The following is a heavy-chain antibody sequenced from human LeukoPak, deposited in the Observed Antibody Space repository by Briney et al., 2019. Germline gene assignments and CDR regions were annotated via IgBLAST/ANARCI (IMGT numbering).Heavy chain of an antibody. CDR1: GYTFTSYA. D-gene: IGHD3-16*02. CDR2: INAGNGNT. J-gene: IGHJ4*02. Sequence: ASVKVSCKASGYTFTSYAMHWVRQAPGQRLEWMGWINAGNGNTKYSQKFQGRVTITRDTSASTAYMELSSLRSEDTAVYYCARGPSPYVWGSYRYVRGFDYWGRGTLVTVSS. CDR3: ARGPSPYVWGSYRYVRGFDY. V-gene: IGHV1-3*01.